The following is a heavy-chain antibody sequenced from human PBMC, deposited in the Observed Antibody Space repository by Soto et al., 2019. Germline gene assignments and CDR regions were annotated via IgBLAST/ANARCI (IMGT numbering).Heavy chain of an antibody. Sequence: GASVKVSCKASGGTFSSYAISWVRQAPGQGLEWMGGIIPIFGTANYAQKFQGRVTITADESTSTAYMELSSLRSEDTAVYYCARGYCSGGSCYGPYYYYYGMDVWGQGTTVTVSS. CDR3: ARGYCSGGSCYGPYYYYYGMDV. CDR1: GGTFSSYA. V-gene: IGHV1-69*13. D-gene: IGHD2-15*01. J-gene: IGHJ6*02. CDR2: IIPIFGTA.